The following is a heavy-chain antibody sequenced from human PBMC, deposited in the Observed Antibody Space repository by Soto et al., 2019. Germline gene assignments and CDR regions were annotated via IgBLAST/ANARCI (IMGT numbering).Heavy chain of an antibody. CDR3: ARDRGFGELTNWFDP. V-gene: IGHV1-3*01. Sequence: VSVKVSCKASGYTFTSYAMHWVRPAPGQRLEWMGWINAGNGNTKYSQKFQGRVTITRDTSASTAYMELSSLRSEDTAVYYCARDRGFGELTNWFDPWGQGTLVTAPQ. J-gene: IGHJ5*02. D-gene: IGHD3-10*01. CDR1: GYTFTSYA. CDR2: INAGNGNT.